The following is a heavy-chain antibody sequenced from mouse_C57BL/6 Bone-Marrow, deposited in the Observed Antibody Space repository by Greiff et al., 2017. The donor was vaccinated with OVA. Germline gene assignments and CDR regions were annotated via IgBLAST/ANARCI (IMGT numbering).Heavy chain of an antibody. CDR3: ARHLIYYVF. CDR2: ISSGGSYT. J-gene: IGHJ4*01. V-gene: IGHV5-6*02. D-gene: IGHD2-1*01. CDR1: GFTFSSYG. Sequence: EVMLVESGGDLVKPGGSLKLSCAASGFTFSSYGMSWVRQTPDKRLEWVATISSGGSYTYYPDSVKGRFTISRDNAKNTLYLQMSSLKSEDTAMYYCARHLIYYVFWGQGTSVTVSS.